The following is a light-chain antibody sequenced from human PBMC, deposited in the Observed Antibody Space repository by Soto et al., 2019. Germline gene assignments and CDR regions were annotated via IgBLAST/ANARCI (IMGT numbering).Light chain of an antibody. Sequence: EMQMTHSPHTLCPSLGERVTTTRRASQSIANWLAWYQHKPRKAPKLLIYEASSLESGVPSRFSGSGSGTEFTLTINSLQHEDFAFYYCQQYENYWTFGQGTKVDIK. V-gene: IGKV1-5*01. CDR2: EAS. CDR3: QQYENYWT. J-gene: IGKJ1*01. CDR1: QSIANW.